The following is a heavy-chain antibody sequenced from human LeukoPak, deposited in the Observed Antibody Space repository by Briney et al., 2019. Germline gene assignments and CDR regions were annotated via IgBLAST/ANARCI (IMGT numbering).Heavy chain of an antibody. CDR1: GFTFSNYA. V-gene: IGHV3-23*01. D-gene: IGHD1-7*01. CDR3: AKDADNWKYGADY. Sequence: GGSLRLSCAASGFTFSNYAMSWVRQAPGKGLQWVSTISARDGRTYYADSVKGRFTISRDSSKNTLSLQMNSLRTDDTAVYYCAKDADNWKYGADYWGQGTLVTVSS. J-gene: IGHJ4*02. CDR2: ISARDGRT.